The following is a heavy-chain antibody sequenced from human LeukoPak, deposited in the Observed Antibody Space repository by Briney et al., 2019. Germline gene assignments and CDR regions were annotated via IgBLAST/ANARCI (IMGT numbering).Heavy chain of an antibody. CDR1: AASFISSSHH. J-gene: IGHJ5*01. CDR3: VRHDGRGGATMGAFDS. V-gene: IGHV4-39*01. D-gene: IGHD5-12*01. Sequence: SETLSLTCTVSAASFISSSHHWGWIRQSPGKGLEWIRSVYYGRTTYYNPSLDGRVTVSLDTSANQFSLQLNSVTAADTAVYYCVRHDGRGGATMGAFDSWGQGSLVTVSS. CDR2: VYYGRTT.